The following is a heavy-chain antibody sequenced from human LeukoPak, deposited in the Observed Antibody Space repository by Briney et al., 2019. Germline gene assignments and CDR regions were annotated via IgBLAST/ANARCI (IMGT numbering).Heavy chain of an antibody. Sequence: GASVKVSCKASGYTFTSYAMNWVRQAPGQGLEWMGWINTNTGNPTYAQGFTGRFVFSLDTSVSTAYLQISSLKAEDTAVYYCARGPERGFLEWLRRDLYYFDYWGQGTLVTVSS. D-gene: IGHD3-3*01. V-gene: IGHV7-4-1*02. J-gene: IGHJ4*02. CDR3: ARGPERGFLEWLRRDLYYFDY. CDR2: INTNTGNP. CDR1: GYTFTSYA.